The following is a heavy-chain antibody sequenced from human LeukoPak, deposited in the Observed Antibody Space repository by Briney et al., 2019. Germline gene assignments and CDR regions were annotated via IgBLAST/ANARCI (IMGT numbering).Heavy chain of an antibody. CDR1: GGSISSYY. D-gene: IGHD3-3*01. Sequence: PSETLSLTCTVSGGSISSYYWSWIRQPPGKGLEWIGYIYYSGSTNYNPSLKSRVTISVDTSKNQFSLKLSSVTAADTAVYYCARHAITGMFWDDFWSGSKYGMDVWGQGATVTVSS. CDR3: ARHAITGMFWDDFWSGSKYGMDV. J-gene: IGHJ6*02. CDR2: IYYSGST. V-gene: IGHV4-59*08.